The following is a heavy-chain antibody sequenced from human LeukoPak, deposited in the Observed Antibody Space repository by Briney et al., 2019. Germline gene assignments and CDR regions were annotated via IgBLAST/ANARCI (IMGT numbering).Heavy chain of an antibody. V-gene: IGHV4-38-2*02. J-gene: IGHJ4*02. CDR3: AKSSYSIFDY. D-gene: IGHD5-18*01. CDR2: IYHSGST. Sequence: SETLSLTCTVSGYSISSGYYWGWIRQPPGKGLEWIGSIYHSGSTYYNPSLTSRVTISVDTSKNQFSLKLSSVTAADTAVYYCAKSSYSIFDYWGQGTLVTVSS. CDR1: GYSISSGYY.